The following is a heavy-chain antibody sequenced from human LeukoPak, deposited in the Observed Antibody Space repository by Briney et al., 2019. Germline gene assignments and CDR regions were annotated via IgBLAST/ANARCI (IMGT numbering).Heavy chain of an antibody. CDR1: GFTFSDHY. CDR2: SRNKANSYTT. J-gene: IGHJ4*02. CDR3: VRSRKDYGDYYYFDY. Sequence: PGGSLRLSCAASGFTFSDHYMDWVRQAPGKGLDWVGRSRNKANSYTTEYAASVKGRFTISRDDSKSSLYLQMNSLKTEDTAVYYCVRSRKDYGDYYYFDYWGQGTLVTVSS. V-gene: IGHV3-72*01. D-gene: IGHD4-17*01.